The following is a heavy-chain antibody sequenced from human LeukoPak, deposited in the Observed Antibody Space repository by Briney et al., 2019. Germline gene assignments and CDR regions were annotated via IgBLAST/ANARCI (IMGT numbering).Heavy chain of an antibody. CDR1: GGSISSYY. Sequence: SETLSLTCTVSGGSISSYYWSWIRQPAGKGLEWIGRIYTSGSTNCNPSLKSRVTMSVDTSKNQFSLKLSSVTAADTAVYYCARDQTPGDWFDPWGQGTLVTVSS. D-gene: IGHD7-27*01. V-gene: IGHV4-4*07. J-gene: IGHJ5*02. CDR3: ARDQTPGDWFDP. CDR2: IYTSGST.